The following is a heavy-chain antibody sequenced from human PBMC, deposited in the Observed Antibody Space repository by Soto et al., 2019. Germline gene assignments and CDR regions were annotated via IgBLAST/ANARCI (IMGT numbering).Heavy chain of an antibody. CDR3: ASAKAVVAAALGI. D-gene: IGHD2-15*01. J-gene: IGHJ3*02. V-gene: IGHV3-21*04. CDR1: GFTFRTYT. CDR2: IRGFSPYT. Sequence: GGSLRLSCISSGFTFRTYTMNWVRQAPGKGLEWVSGIRGFSPYTFYAESVKGRFTISRNNSKSTLYLQVDSLTGADTAVYYCASAKAVVAAALGIWGQGTMVTVSS.